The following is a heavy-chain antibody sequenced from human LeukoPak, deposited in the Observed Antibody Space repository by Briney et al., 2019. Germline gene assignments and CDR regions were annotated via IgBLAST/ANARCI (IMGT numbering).Heavy chain of an antibody. CDR1: GFTFSSYA. CDR3: ARERLGPTGGE. Sequence: GRSLRLSCAASGFTFSSYAMHWVRQAPGKGLEWVAVISYDGSNKYYADSVKGRFTISRDNSKNTVYLQMYSLRAEDTAVYYCARERLGPTGGEWGQETLVTVSS. D-gene: IGHD1-26*01. V-gene: IGHV3-30*14. J-gene: IGHJ4*02. CDR2: ISYDGSNK.